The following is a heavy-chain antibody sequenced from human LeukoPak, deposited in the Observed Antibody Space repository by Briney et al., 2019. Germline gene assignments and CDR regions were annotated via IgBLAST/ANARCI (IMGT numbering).Heavy chain of an antibody. Sequence: ASVKVSCKASGYTFTGYYMHWVRQAPGQGLEWMGWINPNSGGTNYAQKFQGGVTMTRDTSISTVYMELSRLRSDDTAVYYCARDPVDTAMVTGGYWGQGTLVTVSS. CDR2: INPNSGGT. D-gene: IGHD5-18*01. J-gene: IGHJ4*02. CDR3: ARDPVDTAMVTGGY. CDR1: GYTFTGYY. V-gene: IGHV1-2*02.